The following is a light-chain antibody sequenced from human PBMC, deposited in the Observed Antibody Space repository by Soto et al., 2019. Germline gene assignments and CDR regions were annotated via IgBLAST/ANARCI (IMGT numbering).Light chain of an antibody. J-gene: IGKJ4*01. Sequence: DIGLTQSPGTLSLSPGERATLSCRASQSVTGSHLAWYQQKPGQAPRLLIYGASSRATDIPDRFSGSGSGTDFTLTISRLEPEDFAVYYCQQYGTSPLTFGGGTKVEIK. V-gene: IGKV3-20*01. CDR3: QQYGTSPLT. CDR2: GAS. CDR1: QSVTGSH.